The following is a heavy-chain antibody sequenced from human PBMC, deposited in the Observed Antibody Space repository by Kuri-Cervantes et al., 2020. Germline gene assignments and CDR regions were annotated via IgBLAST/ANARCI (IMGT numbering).Heavy chain of an antibody. CDR1: GGTFSSYA. CDR2: INPNSGGT. D-gene: IGHD3-22*01. CDR3: ARQIVVDASDI. J-gene: IGHJ3*02. V-gene: IGHV1-2*02. Sequence: ASVKVSCKASGGTFSSYAISWVRQAPGQGLEWMGWINPNSGGTNYAQKFQGRVTMTRDTSISTAYMELSRLRSDDTAVYYCARQIVVDASDIWGQGTMVTVSS.